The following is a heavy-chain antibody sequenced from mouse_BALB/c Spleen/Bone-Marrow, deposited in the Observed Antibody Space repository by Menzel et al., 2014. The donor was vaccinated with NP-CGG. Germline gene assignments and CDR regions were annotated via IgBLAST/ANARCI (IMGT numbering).Heavy chain of an antibody. CDR2: INPYNDGT. CDR1: GYTFTRYV. V-gene: IGHV1-14*01. D-gene: IGHD1-1*01. J-gene: IGHJ4*01. Sequence: VQLQQPGPELVKPGASLKMSCKASGYTFTRYVMYWVKQKPGQGLEWIGYINPYNDGTKYNEKFKGKATLTSDKSSSTAYMELSSLTSEDSAVYYCARSLLRADYWGQGTSVTVSS. CDR3: ARSLLRADY.